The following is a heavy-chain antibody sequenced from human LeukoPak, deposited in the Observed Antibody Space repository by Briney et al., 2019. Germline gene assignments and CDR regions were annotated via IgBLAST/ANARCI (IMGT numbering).Heavy chain of an antibody. CDR2: IIPILGIA. J-gene: IGHJ4*02. CDR1: GGTFSSYA. CDR3: ARDGCGGDCSTGY. Sequence: SVKVSCKASGGTFSSYAISWVRQAPGQGLEWMGRIIPILGIANYAQKFQGRVTITADKSTSTAYMELSSPRSEDTAVYYCARDGCGGDCSTGYWGQGTLVTVSS. V-gene: IGHV1-69*04. D-gene: IGHD2-21*02.